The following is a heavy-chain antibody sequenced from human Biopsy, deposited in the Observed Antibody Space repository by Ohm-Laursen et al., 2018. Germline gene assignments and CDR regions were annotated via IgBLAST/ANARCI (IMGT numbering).Heavy chain of an antibody. J-gene: IGHJ5*02. Sequence: GTLSLTCPVSGGSVSSNTNYWAWIRQPPGKGLEWIGSIFYSGIIYYNPSLKSRVSIFVDTSKNQFSLNLNSVTAADTAVYYCARHPTGFWFDPWGQGTLVIVSS. CDR1: GGSVSSNTNY. CDR2: IFYSGII. CDR3: ARHPTGFWFDP. V-gene: IGHV4-39*01.